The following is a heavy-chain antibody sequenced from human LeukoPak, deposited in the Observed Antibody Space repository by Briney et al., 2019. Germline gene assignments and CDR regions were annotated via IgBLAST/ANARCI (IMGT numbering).Heavy chain of an antibody. CDR2: ISSSSSYI. Sequence: GGSLRLSCAASAFTFSSYSMNWVRQAPGKGLEWVSSISSSSSYIYYADSVKGRFTISRDNAKNSLYLQMNSLRAEDTAVYYCARDPGPTGFDYWGQGTLVTVSS. CDR1: AFTFSSYS. V-gene: IGHV3-21*01. CDR3: ARDPGPTGFDY. D-gene: IGHD3-9*01. J-gene: IGHJ4*02.